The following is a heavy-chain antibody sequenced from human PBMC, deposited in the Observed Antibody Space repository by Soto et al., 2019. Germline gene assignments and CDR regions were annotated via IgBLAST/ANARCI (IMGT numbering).Heavy chain of an antibody. J-gene: IGHJ3*02. Sequence: SVKVSCKASGGTFSSYAISWVRQAPGQGLEWMGGIIPTFGTANYAQKFQGRVTITADESTSTAYMELSSMRSEDTAVYYCARVVLSLLVFDIWGQGTMVTVSS. D-gene: IGHD3-10*01. CDR1: GGTFSSYA. CDR3: ARVVLSLLVFDI. V-gene: IGHV1-69*13. CDR2: IIPTFGTA.